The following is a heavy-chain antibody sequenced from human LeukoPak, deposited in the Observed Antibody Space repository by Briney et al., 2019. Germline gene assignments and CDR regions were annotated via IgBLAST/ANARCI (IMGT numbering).Heavy chain of an antibody. CDR3: ARGSIYGSGSYCPLDY. V-gene: IGHV1-18*01. Sequence: EASVKVSCKASGYTFTSYGISWVRQAPGQGLEWMGWISAYNGNTNYAQKLQGRVTMTTDTSTSTAYMELRSLRSDDTAVYYCARGSIYGSGSYCPLDYWGQGTLVTVSS. J-gene: IGHJ4*02. CDR2: ISAYNGNT. D-gene: IGHD3-10*01. CDR1: GYTFTSYG.